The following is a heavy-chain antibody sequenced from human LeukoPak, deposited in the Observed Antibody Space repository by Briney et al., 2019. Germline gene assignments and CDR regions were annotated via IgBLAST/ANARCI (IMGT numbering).Heavy chain of an antibody. Sequence: ASVMVSCKASGYTFTSYDINWVRQATGQGLEWMGWMNPNSGNTGYAQKFQGRVTMTRNTSISTAYMELSSLRSEDTAVYYCARGRDTMVWDDYWGQGTLVTVSS. J-gene: IGHJ4*02. D-gene: IGHD3-10*01. V-gene: IGHV1-8*01. CDR1: GYTFTSYD. CDR3: ARGRDTMVWDDY. CDR2: MNPNSGNT.